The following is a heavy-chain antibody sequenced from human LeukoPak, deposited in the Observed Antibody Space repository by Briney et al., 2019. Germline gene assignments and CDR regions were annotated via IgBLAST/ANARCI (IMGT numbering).Heavy chain of an antibody. CDR3: ARGRDYYYMDI. CDR1: GFTFSSYW. V-gene: IGHV3-74*01. CDR2: INSDGSST. J-gene: IGHJ6*03. Sequence: GGSLRLSCAASGFTFSSYWMHWVRQAPGKGLVWVSRINSDGSSTSYADSVKGRFTISRDNAKNTLYLQMNSLRAEDTAVYYCARGRDYYYMDIWGKGTTVTISS.